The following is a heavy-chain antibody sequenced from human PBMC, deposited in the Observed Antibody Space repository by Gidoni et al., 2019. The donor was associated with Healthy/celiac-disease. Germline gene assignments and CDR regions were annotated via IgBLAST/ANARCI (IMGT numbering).Heavy chain of an antibody. D-gene: IGHD3-3*01. Sequence: VQLVQSAAAVKKPGASVKVSCKASGYTFTSYDINWVRQATGQGLEWMGWMNPNSGNTGYAQKFQGRVTMTRNTSISTAYMELSSLRSEDTAVYYCARPTYDFWSGLYYFDYWGQGTLVTVSS. CDR1: GYTFTSYD. J-gene: IGHJ4*02. CDR3: ARPTYDFWSGLYYFDY. V-gene: IGHV1-8*01. CDR2: MNPNSGNT.